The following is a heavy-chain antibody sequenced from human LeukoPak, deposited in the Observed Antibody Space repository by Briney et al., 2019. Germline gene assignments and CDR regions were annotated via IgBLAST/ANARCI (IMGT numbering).Heavy chain of an antibody. CDR3: ARLRRNSDRSDFFYYYDP. D-gene: IGHD3-22*01. CDR2: VNTVSSYI. CDR1: GFTFSDYS. Sequence: PGGSLRLSCAASGFTFSDYSMNWVRQAPGKGLEWVASVNTVSSYIYYADSMRGRFTISRDNAKNSLFLQMNSLRAEDTAVYYCARLRRNSDRSDFFYYYDPWGQGTLVTVSS. V-gene: IGHV3-21*01. J-gene: IGHJ5*02.